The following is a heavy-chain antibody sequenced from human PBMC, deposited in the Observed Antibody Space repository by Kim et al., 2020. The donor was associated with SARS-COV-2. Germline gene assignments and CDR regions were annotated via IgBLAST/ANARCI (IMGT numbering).Heavy chain of an antibody. D-gene: IGHD3-10*01. Sequence: GGSLRLSCAASGFTFSSYAMSWVRQAPGKGLEWVSAISGSGGSTYYADSVKGRFTISRDNSKNTLYLQMNSLRAEDTAVYYCAKDRGVKQYYGSGSYYPYPFDYWGQGTLVTVSS. J-gene: IGHJ4*02. CDR2: ISGSGGST. V-gene: IGHV3-23*01. CDR3: AKDRGVKQYYGSGSYYPYPFDY. CDR1: GFTFSSYA.